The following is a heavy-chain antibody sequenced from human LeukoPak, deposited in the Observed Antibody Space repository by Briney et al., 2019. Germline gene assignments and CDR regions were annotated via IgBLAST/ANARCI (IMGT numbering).Heavy chain of an antibody. J-gene: IGHJ4*02. Sequence: ASVKVSCKASGYTLTVYYIHWVRQAPGQGLEWMRRINPNSGDTNFAQKFQGRVTMTRDTSISTAYMDLSGLRPDDTAVYYCARVGGYYPYWGQGTLVTVSS. CDR3: ARVGGYYPY. CDR2: INPNSGDT. D-gene: IGHD3-3*01. CDR1: GYTLTVYY. V-gene: IGHV1-2*06.